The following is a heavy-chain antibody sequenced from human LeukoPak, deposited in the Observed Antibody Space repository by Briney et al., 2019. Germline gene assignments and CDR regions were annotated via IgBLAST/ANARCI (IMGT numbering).Heavy chain of an antibody. D-gene: IGHD5-12*01. Sequence: GGSLRLSCAASGFIFSDYYMSWIRQAPGKGLEWVSYISSSGSTMYYTDSVKGRLTISRDNAKDSLYLQMNSLRAEDTAVYYCARDPGSGYEEHFDYWGQGTLVTVSS. J-gene: IGHJ4*02. CDR1: GFIFSDYY. V-gene: IGHV3-11*01. CDR3: ARDPGSGYEEHFDY. CDR2: ISSSGSTM.